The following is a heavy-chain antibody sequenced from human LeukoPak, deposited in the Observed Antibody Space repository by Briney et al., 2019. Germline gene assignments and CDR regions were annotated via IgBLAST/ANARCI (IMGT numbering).Heavy chain of an antibody. CDR3: ARYRRDSGYYYLDY. J-gene: IGHJ4*02. Sequence: PSETLSLTCTVSGDSISGYYWSWIRQPPGKGLEWIGYIYYSGNTNYNPSLESRVTMSVDTSKNQFSLKLTSVTAADTAVYSCARYRRDSGYYYLDYWGQGTLVTVSS. CDR1: GDSISGYY. CDR2: IYYSGNT. V-gene: IGHV4-59*01. D-gene: IGHD5-12*01.